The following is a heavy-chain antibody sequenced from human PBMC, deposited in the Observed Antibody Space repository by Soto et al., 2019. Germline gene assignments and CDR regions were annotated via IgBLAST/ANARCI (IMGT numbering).Heavy chain of an antibody. D-gene: IGHD2-2*02. CDR2: IKPSGGST. V-gene: IGHV1-46*01. J-gene: IGHJ4*02. CDR3: ARSHCSSTNCYNFDY. CDR1: GYTFTSYY. Sequence: ASVKVSCKASGYTFTSYYMHWVRQAPGQGLEWMGIIKPSGGSTSYAQKFQGRVTMTRDTSTSTVYMELSSLRSEDTAVYYCARSHCSSTNCYNFDYWGQGTLVTVSS.